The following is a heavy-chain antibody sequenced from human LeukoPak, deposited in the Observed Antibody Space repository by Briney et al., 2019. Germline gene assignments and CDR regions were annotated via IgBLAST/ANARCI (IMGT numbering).Heavy chain of an antibody. CDR1: GFTFSSSA. CDR3: ARVSYYDSSGYYFLSYVDY. CDR2: ISASGGST. J-gene: IGHJ4*02. Sequence: PGGSLRLSCAASGFTFSSSAMSWVRQVPGKGLEWVSGISASGGSTSYADSVRGRFIISRDNSKNTLYLQMNSLGAEDTAVYYCARVSYYDSSGYYFLSYVDYGGQGPLVTVSS. V-gene: IGHV3-23*01. D-gene: IGHD3-22*01.